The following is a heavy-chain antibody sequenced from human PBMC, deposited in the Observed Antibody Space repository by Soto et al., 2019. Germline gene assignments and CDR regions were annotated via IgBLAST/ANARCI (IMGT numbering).Heavy chain of an antibody. D-gene: IGHD5-18*01. CDR2: IGGYKGNT. CDR1: GYTFTNYG. V-gene: IGHV1-18*01. J-gene: IGHJ4*02. Sequence: QVQLVQSGAEVREPGASVKVSCKASGYTFTNYGVSWVRQAPGQGLEWMGWIGGYKGNTNYAQKLQGRVTLTTDTSTSTAYMELRSLRADDTAVYYCAPHTWDTGTPSGYWGQGTLVTVS. CDR3: APHTWDTGTPSGY.